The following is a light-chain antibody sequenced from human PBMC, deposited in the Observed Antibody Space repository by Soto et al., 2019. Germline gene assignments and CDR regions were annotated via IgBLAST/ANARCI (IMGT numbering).Light chain of an antibody. V-gene: IGLV3-21*02. J-gene: IGLJ1*01. CDR2: DDS. Sequence: SYQLTQAPSVSVARGQTSRITCGGNNIGSKSVHWYQQKPGQAPVLVVDDDSDRPPGIPERFSGSNSGNTATLTISRVEAGDEADYFCHVWDSSSEHVFGTGTKVTVL. CDR3: HVWDSSSEHV. CDR1: NIGSKS.